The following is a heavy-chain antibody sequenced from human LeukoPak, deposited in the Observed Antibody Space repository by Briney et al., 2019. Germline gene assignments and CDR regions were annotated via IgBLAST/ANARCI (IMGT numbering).Heavy chain of an antibody. CDR1: GGTFSTYA. CDR2: IIPISGSA. V-gene: IGHV1-69*05. D-gene: IGHD2-15*01. J-gene: IGHJ4*02. CDR3: ATTMGYLDYCSGGTCYSMLD. Sequence: SVKVSCKASGGTFSTYAISWVRQAPGQGLEWMGGIIPISGSAKYTQKFQGGVTITTDESTNTAYMELRSLRSEDTAVYYCATTMGYLDYCSGGTCYSMLDWGQGTLVTVFS.